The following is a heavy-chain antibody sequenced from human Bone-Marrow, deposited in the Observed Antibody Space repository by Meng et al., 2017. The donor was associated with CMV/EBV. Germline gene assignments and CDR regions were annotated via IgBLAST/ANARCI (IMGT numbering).Heavy chain of an antibody. D-gene: IGHD4-23*01. Sequence: GESLKISCAASGFTFSGSAMHWVRQASGKGLGWVGRIRSKANRYATAYAASVKGRFTIYGDDSKNTAYLQMNSLKTEDTAVYYCTKHARLRWGDYWGQGTLVTVSS. V-gene: IGHV3-73*01. CDR1: GFTFSGSA. CDR2: IRSKANRYAT. J-gene: IGHJ4*02. CDR3: TKHARLRWGDY.